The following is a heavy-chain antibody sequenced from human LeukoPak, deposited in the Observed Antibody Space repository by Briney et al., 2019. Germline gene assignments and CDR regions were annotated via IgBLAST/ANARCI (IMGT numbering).Heavy chain of an antibody. D-gene: IGHD2-2*01. CDR2: ISAYNGNT. CDR1: GYTFTSYG. Sequence: GSVKVSCKASGYTFTSYGISWVRQAPGQGLEWMGWISAYNGNTNYAQKLQGRVTMTTDTSTSTAYMELRSLRSDDTAVYYCARTPAALYMDDAFDIWGQGTMVTVSS. CDR3: ARTPAALYMDDAFDI. J-gene: IGHJ3*02. V-gene: IGHV1-18*01.